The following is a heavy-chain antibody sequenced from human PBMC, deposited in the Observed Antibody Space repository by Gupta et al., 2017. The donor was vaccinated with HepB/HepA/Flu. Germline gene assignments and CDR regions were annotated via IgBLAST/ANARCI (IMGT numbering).Heavy chain of an antibody. CDR3: ARDNRIAGGGLF. Sequence: QLQLQESGPGLVKPSETLSLTCSVSGVSINSSNYYWSWFRQPPGKGLEWIGSFYYSGSTYSIPPLKSRVTISGDTSDNHFSLKLSSVTVADTGVYYCARDNRIAGGGLFWGQGTMVTVSS. D-gene: IGHD6-13*01. CDR1: GVSINSSNYY. J-gene: IGHJ3*01. V-gene: IGHV4-39*02. CDR2: FYYSGST.